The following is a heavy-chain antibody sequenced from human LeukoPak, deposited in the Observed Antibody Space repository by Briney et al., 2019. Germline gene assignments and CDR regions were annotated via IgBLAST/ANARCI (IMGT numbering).Heavy chain of an antibody. V-gene: IGHV1-69*13. CDR3: ARDRTVTRSFDY. CDR1: GGTFSSYA. Sequence: ASVKVSCKASGGTFSSYAISWVRQAPGQGLEWMGGIIPIFGTANYAQKFQGRVTITADESTSTAYMELSSLRSEDTAVYYCARDRTVTRSFDYWGQGTLVTVSS. J-gene: IGHJ4*02. D-gene: IGHD4-17*01. CDR2: IIPIFGTA.